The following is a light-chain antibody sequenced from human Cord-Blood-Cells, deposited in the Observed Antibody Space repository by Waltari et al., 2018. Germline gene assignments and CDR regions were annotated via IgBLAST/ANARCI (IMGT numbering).Light chain of an antibody. Sequence: QSVLTQPPSASGTPGQRVPISCSGSSSNIGSNYVYWYQQLPGTAPKLLIYRSTQRPSGVPDRFSGSKSGTAASLAISGLRSEDEADYYCAAWDDSLSGRVFGGGTKLTVL. J-gene: IGLJ2*01. V-gene: IGLV1-47*01. CDR3: AAWDDSLSGRV. CDR1: SSNIGSNY. CDR2: RST.